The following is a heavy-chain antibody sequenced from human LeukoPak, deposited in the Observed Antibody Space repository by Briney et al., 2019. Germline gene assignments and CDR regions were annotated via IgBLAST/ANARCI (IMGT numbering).Heavy chain of an antibody. D-gene: IGHD3-10*01. CDR1: GFTVSSNY. J-gene: IGHJ4*02. CDR3: ARSQGGSGSYAFDY. Sequence: GGSLRLSCAASGFTVSSNYMSWVRQAPGKGLEWVSVIYSGGSTYYADSVKCRFTISRDNSKNTLYLQMNSLRAEDTAVYYCARSQGGSGSYAFDYWGQGTLVTVSS. CDR2: IYSGGST. V-gene: IGHV3-53*01.